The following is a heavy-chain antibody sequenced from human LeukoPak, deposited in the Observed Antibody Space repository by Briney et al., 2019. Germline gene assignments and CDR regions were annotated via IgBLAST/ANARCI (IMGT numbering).Heavy chain of an antibody. CDR2: ISGSGGST. CDR3: AKGRGLQSKLGGGY. CDR1: GFTFSSYA. D-gene: IGHD4-11*01. Sequence: SGGSLRLSCAASGFTFSSYAMSWVRQAPGKGLEWVSAISGSGGSTYYADSVKGRFTISRDNSKNTLYLQMNSLRAEDTAVYYCAKGRGLQSKLGGGYWGQGTLVTVSS. J-gene: IGHJ4*02. V-gene: IGHV3-23*01.